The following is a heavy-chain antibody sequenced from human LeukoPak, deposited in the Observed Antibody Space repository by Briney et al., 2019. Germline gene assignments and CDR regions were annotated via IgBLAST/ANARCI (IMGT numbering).Heavy chain of an antibody. J-gene: IGHJ4*02. CDR1: GYTLSSYG. D-gene: IGHD3-16*01. Sequence: GASVKVSCKASGYTLSSYGISWVRQAPGQGLQWMGWISANNGDTSYSQKLQGRVTMTTDTSTNTAYMELRSLTSDDTAVYYCARDPPGLTLGSPGDYWGQGTLVIVSS. CDR2: ISANNGDT. V-gene: IGHV1-18*01. CDR3: ARDPPGLTLGSPGDY.